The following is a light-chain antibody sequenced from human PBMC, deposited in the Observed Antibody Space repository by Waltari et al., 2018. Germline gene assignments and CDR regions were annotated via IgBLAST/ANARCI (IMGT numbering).Light chain of an antibody. J-gene: IGKJ2*01. V-gene: IGKV4-1*01. Sequence: DIVMTQSHDSLVVSLGERATINCKSSRNLLYSPNNKDFLAWYQQKPVQPPKLLIYWASTREAGVPDLFTGSGSGTDFSLTISSLQAEDVAVYYCQQYYDTPYTFGQGTKLEIK. CDR1: RNLLYSPNNKDF. CDR2: WAS. CDR3: QQYYDTPYT.